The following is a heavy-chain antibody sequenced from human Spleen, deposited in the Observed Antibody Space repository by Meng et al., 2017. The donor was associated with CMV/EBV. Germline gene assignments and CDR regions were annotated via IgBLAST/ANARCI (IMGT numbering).Heavy chain of an antibody. CDR2: IYHSGST. Sequence: QVQLQESGPGLVKHSGTLSLTSAVSGGSISSSNLWTWVRQVPGKGLEWIGEIYHSGSTNYNPSLKSRVTISVDKFKNQFSLKLGSVTAADTAVYYCARIERRRILKYCGSDCSTTDYWGQGTLVTVSS. J-gene: IGHJ4*02. D-gene: IGHD2-21*02. CDR1: GGSISSSNL. CDR3: ARIERRRILKYCGSDCSTTDY. V-gene: IGHV4-4*02.